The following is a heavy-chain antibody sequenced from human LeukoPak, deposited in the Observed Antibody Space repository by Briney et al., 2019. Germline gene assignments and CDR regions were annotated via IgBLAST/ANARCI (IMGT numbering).Heavy chain of an antibody. CDR3: ARLGIMITFGGVIVDYYYGMDV. CDR1: GGSFSGYY. J-gene: IGHJ6*02. CDR2: INHSGST. V-gene: IGHV4-34*01. D-gene: IGHD3-16*02. Sequence: PSETLSLTCAVYGGSFSGYYWSWIRQPPGKGLEWIGEINHSGSTNYNPSLKSRVTISVDTFKNQFSLKLSSVTAADTAVYYCARLGIMITFGGVIVDYYYGMDVWGQGTTVTVSS.